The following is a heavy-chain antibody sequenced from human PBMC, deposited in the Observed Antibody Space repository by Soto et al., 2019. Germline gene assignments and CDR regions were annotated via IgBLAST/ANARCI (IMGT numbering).Heavy chain of an antibody. D-gene: IGHD6-19*01. Sequence: GASVNASSEASLGSFSCRALSWPRQSLGQGLEWMGGIIPIFGTANYAQKFQGRVTITADESTSTAYMELSSLRSEDTAVYYCARVDQWLRRDAFDIWGQGTMVTVTS. J-gene: IGHJ3*02. V-gene: IGHV1-69*13. CDR2: IIPIFGTA. CDR3: ARVDQWLRRDAFDI. CDR1: LGSFSCRA.